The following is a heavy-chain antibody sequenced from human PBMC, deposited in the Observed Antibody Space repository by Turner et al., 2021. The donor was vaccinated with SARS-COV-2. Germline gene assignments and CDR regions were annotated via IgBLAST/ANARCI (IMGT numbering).Heavy chain of an antibody. CDR3: AKGRRFGMDV. J-gene: IGHJ6*02. CDR1: GFTFDDYA. CDR2: ISWNSGSI. Sequence: VQLVESGGGLVKPGGSLRLSCAASGFTFDDYAMHWVRQAPGKGPEWVSVISWNSGSIGYADSVKGRFTISRDNAKNSLYLQMNSLRAEDTALYYCAKGRRFGMDVWGQGTTVTVSS. V-gene: IGHV3-9*01.